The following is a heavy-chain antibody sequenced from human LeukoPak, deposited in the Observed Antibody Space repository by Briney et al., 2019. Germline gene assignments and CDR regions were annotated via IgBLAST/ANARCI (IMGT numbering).Heavy chain of an antibody. J-gene: IGHJ4*02. CDR2: LNPYSGDT. D-gene: IGHD6-13*01. CDR3: ARDQGSLTRSWYTGY. CDR1: GYTFTGYH. Sequence: ASAKVSCKASGYTFTGYHIHGVRQAPGQGLEWMGRLNPYSGDTNFAQKFQGRVTMTRDTSITTDYMDLSSLTPDDTAVYFCARDQGSLTRSWYTGYWGQGTQVTVSS. V-gene: IGHV1-2*06.